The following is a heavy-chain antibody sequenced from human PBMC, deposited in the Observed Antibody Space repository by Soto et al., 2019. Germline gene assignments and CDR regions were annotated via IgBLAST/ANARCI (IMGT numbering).Heavy chain of an antibody. D-gene: IGHD5-18*01. CDR2: INACNVNT. Sequence: CVIHGVCKANGQRLEWMGWINACNVNTKYSQKFQGRVTITRDTSASTAYMELSSLRSEDTAVYYCGRSIQLWDPLDFDRQGQGTLVTISS. CDR1: CV. V-gene: IGHV1-3*01. CDR3: GRSIQLWDPLDFDR. J-gene: IGHJ4*02.